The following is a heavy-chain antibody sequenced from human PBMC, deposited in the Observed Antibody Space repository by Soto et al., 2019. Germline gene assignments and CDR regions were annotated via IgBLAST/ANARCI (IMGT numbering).Heavy chain of an antibody. CDR1: GFTFSSYW. D-gene: IGHD1-7*01. J-gene: IGHJ6*03. V-gene: IGHV3-7*01. CDR2: IKQDGSEK. CDR3: ARDQDNWNSYYYYYMDV. Sequence: GGSLRLSCAASGFTFSSYWMSWVRQAPGKGLEWVANIKQDGSEKYYVDSVKGRFIISRDNAKNSLYLQMNSLRAEDTAVYYCARDQDNWNSYYYYYMDVWGKGTTVTVSS.